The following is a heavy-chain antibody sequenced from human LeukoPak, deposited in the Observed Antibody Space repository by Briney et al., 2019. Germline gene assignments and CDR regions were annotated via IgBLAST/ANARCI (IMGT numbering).Heavy chain of an antibody. J-gene: IGHJ4*02. CDR2: IYPGDSDT. V-gene: IGHV5-51*01. D-gene: IGHD6-19*01. CDR3: ATTTVVSVAGAYYFDY. CDR1: GYSFTSYW. Sequence: GESLKIPCKGSGYSFTSYWIGWVRQMPGKGLEWMGIIYPGDSDTRYSPSFQCQVTISADKSISTASLQWSSLKASDTAMYYCATTTVVSVAGAYYFDYWGQGPLVTVSS.